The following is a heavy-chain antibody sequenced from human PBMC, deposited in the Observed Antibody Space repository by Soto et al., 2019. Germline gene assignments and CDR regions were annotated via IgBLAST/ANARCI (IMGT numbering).Heavy chain of an antibody. D-gene: IGHD1-7*01. V-gene: IGHV3-7*01. CDR3: ARATKGITGTTSGLFDP. Sequence: EVQLVESGGGLVQPGGSLRLSCAASGFTFSSYWMSWVRQAPGKGLEWVANIKQDGSEKYYVDSVKGRFTISRDNAKNSLYLQMNSLRAEDTAVYYCARATKGITGTTSGLFDPWGQGTLVTVSS. J-gene: IGHJ5*02. CDR2: IKQDGSEK. CDR1: GFTFSSYW.